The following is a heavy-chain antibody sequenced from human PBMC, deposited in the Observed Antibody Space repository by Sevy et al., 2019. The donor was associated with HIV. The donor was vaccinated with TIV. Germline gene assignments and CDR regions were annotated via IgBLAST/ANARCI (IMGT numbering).Heavy chain of an antibody. CDR1: GFTFGVYC. V-gene: IGHV3-49*04. CDR3: TRWKAAQSIFDY. CDR2: LKSDVYGGTV. J-gene: IGHJ4*02. D-gene: IGHD6-13*01. Sequence: GGSLRLSCTASGFTFGVYCMSWVRQAPGKGLEWVAFLKSDVYGGTVDHAASVRGRFVISRDDSKTMAYLQMNDLKTADTGVYYCTRWKAAQSIFDYWGQVALVTVSS.